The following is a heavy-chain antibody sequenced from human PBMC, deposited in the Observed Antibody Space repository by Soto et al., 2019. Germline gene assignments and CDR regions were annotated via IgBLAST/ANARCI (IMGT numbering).Heavy chain of an antibody. CDR2: IYSGGST. Sequence: GWSLRLSCAASGFTVSDNYMSWLRQGPGKGLEWVSLIYSGGSTYYLDSVKGRFTISRDNSKNTLYLQMNSLRAEDTAVYYCARDLPHSIHDAFDIWGQGTVVTVSS. D-gene: IGHD2-15*01. CDR3: ARDLPHSIHDAFDI. J-gene: IGHJ3*02. CDR1: GFTVSDNY. V-gene: IGHV3-53*01.